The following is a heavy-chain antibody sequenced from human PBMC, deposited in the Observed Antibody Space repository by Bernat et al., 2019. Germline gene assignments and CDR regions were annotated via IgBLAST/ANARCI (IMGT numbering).Heavy chain of an antibody. CDR1: GGTFSSYA. D-gene: IGHD3-10*01. Sequence: QVQLVQSGAEVKKPGSSVKVSCKASGGTFSSYAISWVRQAPGQGLEWRGGIIPIFGTANYAQKFQGRVTITADKSTSTAYMELSSLRSEDTAVYYCARVPNPGGYGSGKEDYYYMDVWGKGTTVTVSS. CDR3: ARVPNPGGYGSGKEDYYYMDV. CDR2: IIPIFGTA. V-gene: IGHV1-69*06. J-gene: IGHJ6*03.